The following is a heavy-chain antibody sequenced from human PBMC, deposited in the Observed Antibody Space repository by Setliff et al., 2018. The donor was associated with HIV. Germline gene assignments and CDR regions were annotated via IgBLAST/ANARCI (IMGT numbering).Heavy chain of an antibody. V-gene: IGHV1-18*01. CDR2: ISVYNGHT. D-gene: IGHD3-9*01. CDR1: GYTFINYG. CDR3: ARAYDVLTGYFDY. Sequence: ASVKVSCKASGYTFINYGISWVRQAPGQGLEWMGWISVYNGHTNFAQKLQDRVTMTTDTSTSTAYMELRSLRSDDTAVHYCARAYDVLTGYFDYWGQGTLVTVSS. J-gene: IGHJ4*02.